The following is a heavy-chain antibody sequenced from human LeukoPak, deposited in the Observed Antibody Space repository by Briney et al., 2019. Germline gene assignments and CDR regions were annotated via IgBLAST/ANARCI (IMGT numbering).Heavy chain of an antibody. CDR3: ARGYGDLHY. D-gene: IGHD2-21*02. CDR2: ISNTSNYT. J-gene: IGHJ4*02. V-gene: IGHV3-11*06. Sequence: GGSLRLSCAASGFTFSDYYMTWIRQTPGKGLECISYISNTSNYTNYADSVKGRFTISRDNTKNSLYLQMNAVRADDTAVYYCARGYGDLHYWGQGTLVIASS. CDR1: GFTFSDYY.